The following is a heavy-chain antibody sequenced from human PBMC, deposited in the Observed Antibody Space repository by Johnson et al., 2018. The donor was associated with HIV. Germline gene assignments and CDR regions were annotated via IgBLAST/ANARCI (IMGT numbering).Heavy chain of an antibody. Sequence: QVQLVESGGGVVQPGRSLRLSCAASGFTFSSYAMHWVRQAPGKGLEWVAVISYDGRNKYYADSVKGRFTISRDNSKNTLYLQINSLRAEDTAVYYCAKELGSSWYHYAFDIWGQGTMVTVSS. J-gene: IGHJ3*02. CDR2: ISYDGRNK. V-gene: IGHV3-30*04. CDR1: GFTFSSYA. D-gene: IGHD6-13*01. CDR3: AKELGSSWYHYAFDI.